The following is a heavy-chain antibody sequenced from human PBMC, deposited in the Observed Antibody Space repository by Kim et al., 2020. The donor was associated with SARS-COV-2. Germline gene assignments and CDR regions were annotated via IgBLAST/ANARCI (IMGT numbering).Heavy chain of an antibody. V-gene: IGHV3-15*01. CDR1: GFSFTTAW. CDR2: IRSKTDGGTT. D-gene: IGHD2-15*01. CDR3: TTDSAATLDY. Sequence: GGSLRLSCAASGFSFTTAWMTWVRQAPGKGLEWVGRIRSKTDGGTTDYASPVKCRITISRDDSKNTTYLQMYSLKTEDTAVYYCTTDSAATLDYWGQGIL. J-gene: IGHJ4*02.